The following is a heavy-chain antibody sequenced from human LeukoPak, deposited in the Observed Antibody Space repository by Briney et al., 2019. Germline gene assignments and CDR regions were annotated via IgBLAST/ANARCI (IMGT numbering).Heavy chain of an antibody. D-gene: IGHD3-22*01. V-gene: IGHV3-23*01. CDR1: GFTFSSYW. Sequence: GGSLRLSCAASGFTFSSYWMTWVRQAPEKGLEWVSAISGSGGSTYYADSVKGRFTISRDNSKNTLYLQMNSLRAEDTAVYYCAKETDYYDSSGYYEHAFDIWGQGTMVTVSS. J-gene: IGHJ3*02. CDR3: AKETDYYDSSGYYEHAFDI. CDR2: ISGSGGST.